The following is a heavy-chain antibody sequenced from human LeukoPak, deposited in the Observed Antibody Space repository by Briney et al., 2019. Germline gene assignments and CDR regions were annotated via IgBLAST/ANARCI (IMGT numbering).Heavy chain of an antibody. D-gene: IGHD3-3*01. CDR2: ISSSGSTI. J-gene: IGHJ4*02. CDR1: GFTFSDYY. CDR3: ARSRYDFWSGYLMAWALRY. V-gene: IGHV3-11*01. Sequence: PGGSLRLSCAASGFTFSDYYMSWIRQAPGKGLEWVSYISSSGSTIYYADSVKGRFTISRDNAKNSLYLQMNSLRAEDTAVYYCARSRYDFWSGYLMAWALRYWGQGTLVTVSS.